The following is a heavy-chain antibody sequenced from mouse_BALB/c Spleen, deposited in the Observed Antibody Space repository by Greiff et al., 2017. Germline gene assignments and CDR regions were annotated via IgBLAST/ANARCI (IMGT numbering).Heavy chain of an antibody. V-gene: IGHV5-6*01. J-gene: IGHJ3*01. CDR1: GFTFSSYG. CDR2: ISSGGSYT. Sequence: EVQLVESGGDLVKPGGSLKLSCAASGFTFSSYGMSWVRQTPDKRLEWVATISSGGSYTYYPDSVKGRFTISRDNAKNTLYLQMSSLKSEDTAMYYCARQDGSSSPWFAYWGQGTLVTVSA. CDR3: ARQDGSSSPWFAY. D-gene: IGHD1-1*01.